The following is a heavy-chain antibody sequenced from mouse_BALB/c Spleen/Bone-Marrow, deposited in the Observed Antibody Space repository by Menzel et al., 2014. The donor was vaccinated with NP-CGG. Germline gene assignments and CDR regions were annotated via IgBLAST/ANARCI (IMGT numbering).Heavy chain of an antibody. CDR1: GFDFSRYW. CDR3: ARLGYYGWFAY. J-gene: IGHJ3*01. V-gene: IGHV4-1*02. D-gene: IGHD2-3*01. Sequence: EVKLLESGGGLVQPGGSLKLSCAASGFDFSRYWMRWVRQAPGKGLQWIGEINPESNTINYTQTLKDKFIITRDNSKNTLYMQMSRVRSEDSALYCCARLGYYGWFAYWGQGTLLTVSA. CDR2: INPESNTI.